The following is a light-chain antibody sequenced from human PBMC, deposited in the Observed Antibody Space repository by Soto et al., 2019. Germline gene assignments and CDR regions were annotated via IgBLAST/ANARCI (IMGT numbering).Light chain of an antibody. CDR2: KAS. J-gene: IGKJ1*01. CDR3: QQYNNYPWT. V-gene: IGKV1-5*03. Sequence: DVPMTQSPSTLSASVGDRVTITCRASQSINSWLAWYQQKPGKAPKLLIYKASSLEGGVPSRFSGSGSGTEFTLTISSLQPDDFATYYCQQYNNYPWTFGQGTKVEIK. CDR1: QSINSW.